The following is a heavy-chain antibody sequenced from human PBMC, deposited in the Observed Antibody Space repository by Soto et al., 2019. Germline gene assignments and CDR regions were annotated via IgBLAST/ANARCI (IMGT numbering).Heavy chain of an antibody. CDR2: ISNDGSDK. CDR3: ARGWNYISDKD. CDR1: GSTFSGYG. J-gene: IGHJ4*02. Sequence: QVQLVESGGGVVQPGRSLRLSCTAPGSTFSGYGMNWVRQAPGKGLEWVAVISNDGSDKYYAGSVKGRFTISRDDSSNTIYLQMNSLRAEDTAVYYCARGWNYISDKDWGQGTLVTVSS. D-gene: IGHD1-7*01. V-gene: IGHV3-30*03.